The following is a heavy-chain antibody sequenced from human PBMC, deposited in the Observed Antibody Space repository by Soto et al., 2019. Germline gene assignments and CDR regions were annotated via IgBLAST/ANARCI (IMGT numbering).Heavy chain of an antibody. CDR2: INHSGST. CDR1: GGSFSGYY. Sequence: SETLSLTCAVYGGSFSGYYWSWIRQPPGKGLEWIGEINHSGSTNYNPSPKSRVTISVDTSKNQFSLKLSSVTAADTAVYYCARGYGSGSYYNGFDYWGQGTLVTVSS. V-gene: IGHV4-34*01. D-gene: IGHD3-10*01. CDR3: ARGYGSGSYYNGFDY. J-gene: IGHJ4*02.